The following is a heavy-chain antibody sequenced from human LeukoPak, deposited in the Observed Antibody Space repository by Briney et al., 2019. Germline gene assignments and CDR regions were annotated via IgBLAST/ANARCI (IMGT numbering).Heavy chain of an antibody. J-gene: IGHJ4*02. V-gene: IGHV3-23*01. D-gene: IGHD3-3*01. CDR3: AKDGLGDYDFWSGSNFDY. Sequence: GGSLRLSCAASGFTFSSYAMSWVRQAPGKGLEWVSAISGSGGSTYYADSVKGRFTISRDNSKNTLYLQMNSLRAEDTAVYYCAKDGLGDYDFWSGSNFDYWGQGALVTVSS. CDR2: ISGSGGST. CDR1: GFTFSSYA.